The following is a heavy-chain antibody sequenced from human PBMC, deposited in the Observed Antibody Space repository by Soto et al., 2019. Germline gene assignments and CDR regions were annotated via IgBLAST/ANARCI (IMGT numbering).Heavy chain of an antibody. CDR3: AKARGTRRHSYGYRPPPDY. V-gene: IGHV3-30*18. CDR1: GFTFSSYG. D-gene: IGHD5-18*01. J-gene: IGHJ4*02. CDR2: ISYDGSNK. Sequence: QVQLVESGGGVVQPGRSLRLSCAASGFTFSSYGMHWVRQAPGKGLEWVAVISYDGSNKYYADSVKGQFTISRDNSKNTLYLQMNSLRAEDTAAYYSAKARGTRRHSYGYRPPPDYCGQGTLVTVAS.